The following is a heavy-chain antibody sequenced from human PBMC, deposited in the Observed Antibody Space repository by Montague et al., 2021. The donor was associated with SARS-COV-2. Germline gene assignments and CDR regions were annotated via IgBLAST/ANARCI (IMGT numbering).Heavy chain of an antibody. Sequence: SETLSLTCTVSGSSISSYYWNWIRQSPGKGLEWIGYIYYSGSTKYNPPFKSRVTMLVDTSKRQMSLRLNSVAAADTAVYYCAGDRGRFWHFDLWGRGTLVTVSS. D-gene: IGHD5-12*01. CDR3: AGDRGRFWHFDL. V-gene: IGHV4-59*01. CDR1: GSSISSYY. J-gene: IGHJ2*01. CDR2: IYYSGST.